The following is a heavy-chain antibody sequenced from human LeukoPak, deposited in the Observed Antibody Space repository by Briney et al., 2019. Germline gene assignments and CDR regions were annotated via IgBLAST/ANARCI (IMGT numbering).Heavy chain of an antibody. CDR3: ARGSRYYYASDGSPFDF. CDR2: MNPTSGNT. D-gene: IGHD3-22*01. CDR1: GYTFTSYD. V-gene: IGHV1-8*01. J-gene: IGHJ5*01. Sequence: ASVKVSCKASGYTFTSYDVSWVRQATGQGPEWMGWMNPTSGNTGYAQEFQGRVTMTRDTSISTAYMELSSLRSEDTAVYYCARGSRYYYASDGSPFDFWGQGTLVTVSS.